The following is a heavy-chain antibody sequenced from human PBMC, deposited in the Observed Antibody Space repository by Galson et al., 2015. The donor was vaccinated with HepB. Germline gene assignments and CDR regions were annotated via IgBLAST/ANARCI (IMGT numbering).Heavy chain of an antibody. D-gene: IGHD6-19*01. CDR3: ARIGYSSGWAFDY. Sequence: LTCAVYGGSLSGYYWSWIRQSPGKGLEWIGEINHRGSTTYNSSLKSRVTISVDTTKNQFSLKLSSVTAADTAVYYCARIGYSSGWAFDYWGQGTLVTVSS. CDR2: INHRGST. J-gene: IGHJ4*02. V-gene: IGHV4-34*01. CDR1: GGSLSGYY.